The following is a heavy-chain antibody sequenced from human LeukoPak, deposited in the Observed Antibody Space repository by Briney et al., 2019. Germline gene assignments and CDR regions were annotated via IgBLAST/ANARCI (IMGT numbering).Heavy chain of an antibody. J-gene: IGHJ6*03. D-gene: IGHD3-3*01. CDR1: GGSISSSSYY. CDR3: ARRSRTIFGVVPYYYYYMDV. Sequence: SETLSLTCTVSGGSISSSSYYWGWIRQPPGKGLQWIGSIYYSGSTYYNPSLKSRVTISVDTSKNQFSLKLSSVTAADTAVYYCARRSRTIFGVVPYYYYYMDVWGKGTTVTVSS. CDR2: IYYSGST. V-gene: IGHV4-39*07.